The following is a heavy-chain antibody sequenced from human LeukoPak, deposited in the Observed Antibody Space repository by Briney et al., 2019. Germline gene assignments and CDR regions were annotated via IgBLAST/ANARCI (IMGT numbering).Heavy chain of an antibody. J-gene: IGHJ4*02. CDR1: GFTVSSNY. V-gene: IGHV3-23*01. CDR3: AKDLRSTWYEIYFDY. D-gene: IGHD6-13*01. Sequence: GGSLRLSFAASGFTVSSNYMSWVRQAPGKGLEWVSAISGSGGSTYYADSVKGRFTISRDNSKNTLYLQMNSLRAEDTAVYYCAKDLRSTWYEIYFDYWGQGTLVTVSS. CDR2: ISGSGGST.